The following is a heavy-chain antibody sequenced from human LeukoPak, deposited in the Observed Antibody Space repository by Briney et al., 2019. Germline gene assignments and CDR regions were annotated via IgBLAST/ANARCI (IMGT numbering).Heavy chain of an antibody. CDR3: ARGISGSYYYYYMDV. CDR2: INPNSGDT. J-gene: IGHJ6*03. Sequence: ASVKVSCKASGYTFTGYYMHWVRRAPGQGLEWVGWINPNSGDTNYAQRFQGRVTMTRDTSISTAYMELSSLRPDDTAVFYCARGISGSYYYYYMDVWGKGTTVTVSS. V-gene: IGHV1-2*02. CDR1: GYTFTGYY. D-gene: IGHD3-10*01.